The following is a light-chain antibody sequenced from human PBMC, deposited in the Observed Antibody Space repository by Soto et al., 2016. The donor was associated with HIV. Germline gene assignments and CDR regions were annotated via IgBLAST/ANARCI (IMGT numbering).Light chain of an antibody. Sequence: SYELTQPPSVSVAPGKTARITCGGNNIGSKSVYWYQQKSGQAPVLVVHDDSHRPSGIPERFSGSNSGNTATLTISRVEAGDEADCYCQVWDSSSDHVVFGGGTKLTV. CDR3: QVWDSSSDHVV. CDR1: NIGSKS. CDR2: DDS. V-gene: IGLV3-21*03. J-gene: IGLJ2*01.